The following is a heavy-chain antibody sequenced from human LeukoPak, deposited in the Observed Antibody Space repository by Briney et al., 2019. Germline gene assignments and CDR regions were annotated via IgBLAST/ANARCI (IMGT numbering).Heavy chain of an antibody. J-gene: IGHJ4*02. V-gene: IGHV1-18*01. Sequence: GASVKVSCKASGYTFTSYGISWVRQAPGQGLEWMGWISAYNGNTNYAQKLQGRVTMTTDTSTSTAYMELRSLRSDDTAVYYCARDYSLLWFGELLYRHFDYWGQGTLVTVSS. CDR3: ARDYSLLWFGELLYRHFDY. D-gene: IGHD3-10*01. CDR1: GYTFTSYG. CDR2: ISAYNGNT.